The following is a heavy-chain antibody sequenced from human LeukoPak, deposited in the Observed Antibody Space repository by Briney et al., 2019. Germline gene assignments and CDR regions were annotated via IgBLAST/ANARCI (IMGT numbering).Heavy chain of an antibody. Sequence: GGSLRLSCAASGFTFSSYAMSWVRQTPGKGLEGVSAISGSGGSTYYTDSVKGRFTISRDNSRKTLFLQMNSLRAEDTAVYYCAKAYWNEYYFDYWGQGTLVTVSS. CDR3: AKAYWNEYYFDY. CDR2: ISGSGGST. D-gene: IGHD1-1*01. V-gene: IGHV3-23*01. CDR1: GFTFSSYA. J-gene: IGHJ4*02.